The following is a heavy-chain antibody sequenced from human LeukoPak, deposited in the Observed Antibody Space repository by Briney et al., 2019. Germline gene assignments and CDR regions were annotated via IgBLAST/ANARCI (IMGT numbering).Heavy chain of an antibody. V-gene: IGHV3-48*03. CDR3: ASTNYYDSSGFSNWFDP. D-gene: IGHD3-22*01. J-gene: IGHJ5*02. Sequence: PGGSLRFSCAASGFTFSNYEMNWVRQAPGKGLEWVSYISSSGSIYYADSVKGRFTISRDNAKNSLYLQMNSLRAEDTAIYYCASTNYYDSSGFSNWFDPWGQGTLVTVSS. CDR1: GFTFSNYE. CDR2: ISSSGSI.